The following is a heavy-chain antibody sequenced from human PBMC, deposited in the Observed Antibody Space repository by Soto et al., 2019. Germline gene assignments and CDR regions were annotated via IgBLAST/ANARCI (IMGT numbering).Heavy chain of an antibody. J-gene: IGHJ4*02. CDR2: IIPILGIA. CDR3: ARGLHYDSISLDDY. V-gene: IGHV1-69*02. CDR1: GGTFSSYT. D-gene: IGHD3-22*01. Sequence: QVQLVQSGAEVKKPGSSVKVSCKASGGTFSSYTISWVRQAPGQGLEWMGRIIPILGIAKYAQKFQGRVTITADKSTSTAYMELSSLRSEDTAVYYCARGLHYDSISLDDYWGQGTLVTFSS.